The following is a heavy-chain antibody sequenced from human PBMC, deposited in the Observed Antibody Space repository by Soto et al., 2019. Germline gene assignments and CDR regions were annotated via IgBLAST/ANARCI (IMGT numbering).Heavy chain of an antibody. D-gene: IGHD5-12*01. CDR1: GFTFSSYG. J-gene: IGHJ4*02. CDR3: AKDWDSGYDRYYFDY. V-gene: IGHV3-30*18. CDR2: ISYDGSNK. Sequence: GGSLRLSCAASGFTFSSYGMHWVRQAPGKGLEWVAVISYDGSNKYYADSVKGRFTISRDNSKNTLYLQMNSLRAEDTAVYYCAKDWDSGYDRYYFDYWGQGTLVTVSS.